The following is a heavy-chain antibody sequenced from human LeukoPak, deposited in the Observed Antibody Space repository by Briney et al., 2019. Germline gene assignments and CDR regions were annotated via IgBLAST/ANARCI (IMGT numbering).Heavy chain of an antibody. CDR2: ISSSSSYI. CDR1: GFTFSSYS. V-gene: IGHV3-21*01. CDR3: ARGRAALAAAAGYYFDY. J-gene: IGHJ4*02. Sequence: GGSLRLSCAASGFTFSSYSMNWVRQAPGKGLEWVSSISSSSSYIYYADSVKGRFTISRDNAKNSLYLQMNSLRAEDTAVYYCARGRAALAAAAGYYFDYWGQGTLVTVSS. D-gene: IGHD6-13*01.